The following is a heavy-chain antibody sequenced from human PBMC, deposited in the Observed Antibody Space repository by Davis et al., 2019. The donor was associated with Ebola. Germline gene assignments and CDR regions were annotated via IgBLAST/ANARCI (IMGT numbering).Heavy chain of an antibody. Sequence: GESLKISCKGSGYSFTSYWIGWVRQMPGKGLEWMGVIFPGDSDIRYSPSFQGQVTISADKSISTAYLQWSSLKASDTAMYYCARVHSYQLLTHGWFDPWGQGTLVTVSS. V-gene: IGHV5-51*01. CDR3: ARVHSYQLLTHGWFDP. CDR1: GYSFTSYW. CDR2: IFPGDSDI. D-gene: IGHD2-2*01. J-gene: IGHJ5*02.